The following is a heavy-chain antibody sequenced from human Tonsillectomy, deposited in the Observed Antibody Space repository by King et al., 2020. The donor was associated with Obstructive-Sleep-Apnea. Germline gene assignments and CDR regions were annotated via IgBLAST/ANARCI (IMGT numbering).Heavy chain of an antibody. CDR1: GGSSSDYY. V-gene: IGHV4-34*01. J-gene: IGHJ5*02. Sequence: VQLQQWGAGLLKPSETLSLTCAVFGGSSSDYYWSWIRQPPGKGLEWIGEINHSGSTNYDPSLKSRVTISVDTSKNQFSLKLSSVTAADTAVYYCARGSGAAAVNWFDPWGQGTLVTVSS. CDR3: ARGSGAAAVNWFDP. CDR2: INHSGST. D-gene: IGHD6-13*01.